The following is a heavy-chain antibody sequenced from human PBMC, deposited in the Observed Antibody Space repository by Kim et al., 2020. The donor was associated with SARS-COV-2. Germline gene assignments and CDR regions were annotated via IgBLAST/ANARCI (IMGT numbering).Heavy chain of an antibody. V-gene: IGHV3-30*01. J-gene: IGHJ6*02. Sequence: DYVKSRFTLSRDNSKRTRYMQMNSLGGEDTAVYYCARVKGRKRYYYYGMDVWGQGTTVTVSS. CDR3: ARVKGRKRYYYYGMDV.